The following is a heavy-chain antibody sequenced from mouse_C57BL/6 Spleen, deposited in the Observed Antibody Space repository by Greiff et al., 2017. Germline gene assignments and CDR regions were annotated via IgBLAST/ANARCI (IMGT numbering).Heavy chain of an antibody. CDR2: IHPSDSDT. D-gene: IGHD1-1*01. V-gene: IGHV1-74*01. CDR3: SKGVIAAEVGGGAD. J-gene: IGHJ1*01. Sequence: QVQLQQPGAELVMPGASVKVSCKASGYTFTSYWMHWVKQRPGQGLEWIGRIHPSDSDTNYNQKFKGKATLTVDKSSSTAYMQLSSLTSVDSAVYCGSKGVIAAEVGGGADWGRGTTVTVS. CDR1: GYTFTSYW.